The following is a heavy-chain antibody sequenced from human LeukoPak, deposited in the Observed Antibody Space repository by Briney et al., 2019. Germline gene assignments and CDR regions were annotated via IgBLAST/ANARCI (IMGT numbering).Heavy chain of an antibody. CDR1: GFTFSSYA. CDR2: ISGSGGST. J-gene: IGHJ6*02. Sequence: PGGSLRLSCAASGFTFSSYAMSWVRQAPGKGLEWVSAISGSGGSTYYADSVKGRFTISRDNSKNTLYLQMNSLRAEDTAVYYCAKTADVDTAMVKRGYYGMDVWGQGTTVTVSS. V-gene: IGHV3-23*01. CDR3: AKTADVDTAMVKRGYYGMDV. D-gene: IGHD5-18*01.